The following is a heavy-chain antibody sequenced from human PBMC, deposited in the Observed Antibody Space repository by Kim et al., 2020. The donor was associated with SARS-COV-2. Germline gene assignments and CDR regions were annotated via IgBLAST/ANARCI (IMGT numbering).Heavy chain of an antibody. J-gene: IGHJ4*02. D-gene: IGHD3-22*01. CDR2: IHNDGGTT. V-gene: IGHV3-74*01. CDR1: GFTFSSYS. CDR3: TTLTVVTGRPNY. Sequence: GGSLRLSCAASGFTFSSYSMHWVRQAPGKGLVWVSNIHNDGGTTNYADSVRGRFTISRDNAKNTVYLQMNSLRAEDTAVYYCTTLTVVTGRPNYWGQGTLVTV.